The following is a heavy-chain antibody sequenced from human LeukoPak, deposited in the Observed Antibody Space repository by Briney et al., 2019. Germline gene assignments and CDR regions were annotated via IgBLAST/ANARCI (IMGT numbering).Heavy chain of an antibody. CDR3: ATSRDYVWGSYSF. Sequence: PXETLSLTCAVYGGSFXGYYWSWIRQPPGKGLEWIGEINHSGSTNYNPSLKSRVTISVDTSKNQFSLKLSSVTAADTAVYYCATSRDYVWGSYSFWGQGTLVTVSS. J-gene: IGHJ4*02. D-gene: IGHD3-16*01. V-gene: IGHV4-34*01. CDR2: INHSGST. CDR1: GGSFXGYY.